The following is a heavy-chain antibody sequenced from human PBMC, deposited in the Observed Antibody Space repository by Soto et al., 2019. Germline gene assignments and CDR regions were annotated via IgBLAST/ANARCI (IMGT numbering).Heavy chain of an antibody. CDR1: GGTFSSYA. D-gene: IGHD1-7*01. Sequence: QVQLVQSGAEVKKPGSSVKVSCKASGGTFSSYAISWVRQAPGQGLEWMGGIIPIFGTANYAQKFQGRVTITADESTSTADRELSSLRSEDTAVYYCASRTGTTDYYYYYGMDVWGQGTTVTVSS. J-gene: IGHJ6*02. V-gene: IGHV1-69*01. CDR3: ASRTGTTDYYYYYGMDV. CDR2: IIPIFGTA.